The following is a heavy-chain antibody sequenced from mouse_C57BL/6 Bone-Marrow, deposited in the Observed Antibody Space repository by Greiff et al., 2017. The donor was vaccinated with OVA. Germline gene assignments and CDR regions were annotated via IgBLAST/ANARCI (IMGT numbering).Heavy chain of an antibody. CDR2: SSSGADYI. CDR3: TRGAAQATEAWFAY. Sequence: EVQLVESGEGLVKPGGSLKLSCAASGFTFSSYAMSWVRQTPEKRLEWVAYSSSGADYIYYADTVKGRFTISRDNAWNTLYLQMSSLKSEDTAMYYCTRGAAQATEAWFAYWGQGTLVTVSA. CDR1: GFTFSSYA. J-gene: IGHJ3*01. V-gene: IGHV5-9-1*02. D-gene: IGHD3-2*02.